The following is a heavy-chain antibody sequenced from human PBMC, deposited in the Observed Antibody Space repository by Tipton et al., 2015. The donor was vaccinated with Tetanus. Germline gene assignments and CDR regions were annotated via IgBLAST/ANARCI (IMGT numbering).Heavy chain of an antibody. CDR3: ARGNFHAFYF. CDR2: IRDNGNS. J-gene: IGHJ4*02. D-gene: IGHD3-3*01. Sequence: TLSLTCTVSGGSINRGGHFWTWIRQRTGKGLEWIGHIRDNGNSYANPSLSGRVTMSVDTRKNKCSLNLTSMSVADTATYYCARGNFHAFYFWGQGVQVTVSS. CDR1: GGSINRGGHF. V-gene: IGHV4-31*03.